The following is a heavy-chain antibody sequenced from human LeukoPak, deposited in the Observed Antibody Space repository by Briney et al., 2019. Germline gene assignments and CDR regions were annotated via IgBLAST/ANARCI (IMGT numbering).Heavy chain of an antibody. D-gene: IGHD3-22*01. CDR3: ARGYDSSGYYYAGAFDI. CDR2: INSDVSST. J-gene: IGHJ3*02. Sequence: QPGGSPILPCEASGFTFSRYWMHWVRQGPGKGLVWVSRINSDVSSTTYADSVKGRFTISRDNAKNTLYLQMNSLRAEDTAVYYCARGYDSSGYYYAGAFDIWG. CDR1: GFTFSRYW. V-gene: IGHV3-74*01.